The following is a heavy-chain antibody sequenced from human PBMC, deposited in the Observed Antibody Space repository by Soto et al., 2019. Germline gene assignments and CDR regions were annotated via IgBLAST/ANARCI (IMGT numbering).Heavy chain of an antibody. Sequence: GGSLRLSCAASGFTFSTYAMSWVRQAPGKGLEWVSGINGYGVRTDYADSVKGRFTLSRDNSKNTLYLQMNSLRAEDTAVYYCVKDEGSIYSYGPDYWGRGTLVTVSS. CDR2: INGYGVRT. D-gene: IGHD5-18*01. J-gene: IGHJ4*02. CDR1: GFTFSTYA. V-gene: IGHV3-23*01. CDR3: VKDEGSIYSYGPDY.